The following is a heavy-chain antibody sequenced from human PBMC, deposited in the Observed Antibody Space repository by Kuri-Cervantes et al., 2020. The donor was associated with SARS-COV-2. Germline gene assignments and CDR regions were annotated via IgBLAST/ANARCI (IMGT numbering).Heavy chain of an antibody. CDR1: GFTFSSLD. CDR2: IGTAGDA. V-gene: IGHV3-13*01. Sequence: GGFRRFSCAPCGFTFSSLDMHWFRQATGKGLEWVSAIGTAGDAYYPDSLKGRFTISRDNSKNTLYLQKISLRAEDTAVYYCARDGGLAAAGKFDFWGKGTLVTVSS. D-gene: IGHD6-13*01. J-gene: IGHJ4*02. CDR3: ARDGGLAAAGKFDF.